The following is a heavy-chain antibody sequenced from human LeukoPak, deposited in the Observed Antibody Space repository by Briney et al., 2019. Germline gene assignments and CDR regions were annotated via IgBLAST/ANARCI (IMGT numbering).Heavy chain of an antibody. V-gene: IGHV4-34*01. CDR3: ARGCLSTVRRNRIAVAGMGPRHFDY. Sequence: SETLSLTCVVYGGSFGGYYWTWIRQSPGKGLEWIGEINHGGFTNYNPSLKSRVTISLDASKDHFSLKLTSLTAADTAVYYCARGCLSTVRRNRIAVAGMGPRHFDYWGQGTLVTVSS. CDR1: GGSFGGYY. CDR2: INHGGFT. D-gene: IGHD6-19*01. J-gene: IGHJ4*02.